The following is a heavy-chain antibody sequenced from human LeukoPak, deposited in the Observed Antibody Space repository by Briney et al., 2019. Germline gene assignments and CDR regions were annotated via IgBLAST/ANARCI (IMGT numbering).Heavy chain of an antibody. CDR2: ITGSGGST. D-gene: IGHD1-26*01. CDR3: AKGNWGERLDWYFDL. CDR1: GFTFSNYD. J-gene: IGHJ2*01. V-gene: IGHV3-23*01. Sequence: SGGSLRLSCAASGFTFSNYDMSWVRQAPGGGLEWVSGITGSGGSTYYADSVKGRFTVSRDDSKTTLYLQMNSLRAEDTAVYYCAKGNWGERLDWYFDLWGRGTLVTVSS.